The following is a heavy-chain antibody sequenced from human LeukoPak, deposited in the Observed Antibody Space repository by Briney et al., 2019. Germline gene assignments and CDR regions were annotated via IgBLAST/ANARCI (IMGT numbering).Heavy chain of an antibody. Sequence: PGRSLRLSCAASGFTFSDYAMSWVRQAPGKGLEWVSTVSGSGGSTHYADSVKGRFTISRDNSKNTMYLQMNSLRAEETAVYYCARDSSEWVLAHFDYWSQGTLVTVSS. D-gene: IGHD6-25*01. CDR1: GFTFSDYA. J-gene: IGHJ4*02. CDR3: ARDSSEWVLAHFDY. V-gene: IGHV3-23*01. CDR2: VSGSGGST.